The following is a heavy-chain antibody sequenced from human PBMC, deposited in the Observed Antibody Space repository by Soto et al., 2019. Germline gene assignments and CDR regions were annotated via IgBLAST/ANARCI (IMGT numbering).Heavy chain of an antibody. CDR3: ARMLDSSGYRYYYHGMDV. CDR2: IFYSGST. J-gene: IGHJ6*02. Sequence: QVQLQESGPGLVKPSETLSLTCTVSGGFISSNYWSWIRQPPGKGLEWIGYIFYSGSTNYNSSLKSRVSISLVTSKNQFSLKLSSVTAADTAVYYCARMLDSSGYRYYYHGMDVWGQGTTVTVSS. CDR1: GGFISSNY. V-gene: IGHV4-59*01. D-gene: IGHD3-22*01.